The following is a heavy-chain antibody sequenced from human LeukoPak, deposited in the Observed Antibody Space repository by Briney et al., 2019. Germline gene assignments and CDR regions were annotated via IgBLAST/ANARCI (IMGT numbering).Heavy chain of an antibody. J-gene: IGHJ5*01. D-gene: IGHD6-13*01. CDR2: ISYDGSNK. Sequence: PGGSLRLSCAASGFTFSSYAMHWVRQAPGKGLEWVAVISYDGSNKYYADSVKGRFTISRDNSKNTLYLQMNSLRAEDTAVYYCARYSSSWFVYWGQGTLVTVSS. CDR1: GFTFSSYA. CDR3: ARYSSSWFVY. V-gene: IGHV3-30-3*01.